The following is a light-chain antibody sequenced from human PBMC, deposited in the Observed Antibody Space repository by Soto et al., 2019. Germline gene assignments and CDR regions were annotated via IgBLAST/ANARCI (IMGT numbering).Light chain of an antibody. J-gene: IGLJ2*01. CDR3: CSYAGSSTLV. V-gene: IGLV2-23*02. Sequence: QSVLTQPASVSGSPGQAITISCTGTSSDVGSYNLVSWYQQHRGKAPKLMIYEVSKRPSGVSTRFSGSKSGNTASLTISGPQAEDEADYYCCSYAGSSTLVFGGGTKVTVL. CDR1: SSDVGSYNL. CDR2: EVS.